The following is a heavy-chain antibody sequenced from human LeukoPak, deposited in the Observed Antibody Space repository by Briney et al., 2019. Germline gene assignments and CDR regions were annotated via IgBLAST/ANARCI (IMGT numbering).Heavy chain of an antibody. CDR3: ASGEQWLVPEAYYYYYGMDV. D-gene: IGHD6-19*01. V-gene: IGHV4-34*01. J-gene: IGHJ6*02. CDR1: GGSFSGYY. Sequence: PSETLSLTCAVYGGSFSGYYWSWIRQPPGKGLEWIGEINHSGSTNYNPSLKSRVTISVDTSKNQFSLKLSSVTAADTAVYYCASGEQWLVPEAYYYYYGMDVWGQGTTVTVSS. CDR2: INHSGST.